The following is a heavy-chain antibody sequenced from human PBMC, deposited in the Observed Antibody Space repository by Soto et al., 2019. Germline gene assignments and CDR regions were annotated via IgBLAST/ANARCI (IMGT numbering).Heavy chain of an antibody. J-gene: IGHJ4*02. V-gene: IGHV3-15*01. Sequence: EVQLVESGGGLVKPGGSLRLSCAASGFTFSNAWMSWVRQAPGKGLEWVGRIKSKNDGGSTDYAALVKGRFTTSRDDSKNTLYLQMNSLKTEDTAVYYCTTDPPCGSSTSCYHTFDYWGQGTLVTVSS. CDR3: TTDPPCGSSTSCYHTFDY. CDR1: GFTFSNAW. CDR2: IKSKNDGGST. D-gene: IGHD2-2*01.